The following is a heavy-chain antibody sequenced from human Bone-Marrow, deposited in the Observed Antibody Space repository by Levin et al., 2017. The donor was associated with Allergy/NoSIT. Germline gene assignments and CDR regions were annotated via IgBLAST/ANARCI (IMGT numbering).Heavy chain of an antibody. CDR1: GGSFSTSNYY. Sequence: SETLSLTCTVSGGSFSTSNYYWNWLRQTPGKGLEWIGSISHSGSTYRNTSLRSRVTMSVDTSKNQFSLRLSSVTAADTAVYYCATDSRPAQDAIILYSWGQGTLVTVSS. D-gene: IGHD3-9*01. V-gene: IGHV4-39*07. CDR2: ISHSGST. J-gene: IGHJ4*02. CDR3: ATDSRPAQDAIILYS.